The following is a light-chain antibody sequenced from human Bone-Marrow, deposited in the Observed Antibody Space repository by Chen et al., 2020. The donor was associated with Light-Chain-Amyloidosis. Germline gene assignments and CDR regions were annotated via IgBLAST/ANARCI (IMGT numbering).Light chain of an antibody. J-gene: IGKJ1*01. Sequence: DIVMTQSPDSLAVSLGERATINCKSSQSIQYNSDNKNYLAWYQQKPGQPPKLLIYWASTRESGVPDRFRGSGSETDFTLNISSLQAEDVAVYYCQQYYSTPLTFGQGTRVEIK. CDR1: QSIQYNSDNKNY. CDR2: WAS. V-gene: IGKV4-1*01. CDR3: QQYYSTPLT.